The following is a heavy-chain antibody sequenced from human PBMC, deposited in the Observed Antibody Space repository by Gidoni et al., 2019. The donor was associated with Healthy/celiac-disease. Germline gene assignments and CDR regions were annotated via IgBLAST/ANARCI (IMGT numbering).Heavy chain of an antibody. Sequence: QVQLVESGGGVVQPGRSLRLSCAASGFTFSSYGMHWVRQAPGKGLGWVAVIWYDGSNKYYADSVKGRFTISRDNSKNTLYLQMNSLRAEDTAVYYCARYAGGGWFDPWGQGTLVTVSS. J-gene: IGHJ5*02. V-gene: IGHV3-33*01. CDR2: IWYDGSNK. CDR3: ARYAGGGWFDP. D-gene: IGHD3-16*01. CDR1: GFTFSSYG.